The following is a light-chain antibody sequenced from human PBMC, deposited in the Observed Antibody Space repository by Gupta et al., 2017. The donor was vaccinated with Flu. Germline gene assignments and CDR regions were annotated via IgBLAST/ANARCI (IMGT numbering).Light chain of an antibody. J-gene: IGKJ1*01. V-gene: IGKV3-20*01. CDR3: QQDGSSSWT. CDR1: QSVSSSY. Sequence: EIVLTQSPASLSLSPGERATLTCRASQSVSSSYLAWYQQKPGQAPRLLIYGASNRATGLPDRFSGSGSGTDFTLTISRLEPEDFAMYYCQQDGSSSWTFGQGTKVEIK. CDR2: GAS.